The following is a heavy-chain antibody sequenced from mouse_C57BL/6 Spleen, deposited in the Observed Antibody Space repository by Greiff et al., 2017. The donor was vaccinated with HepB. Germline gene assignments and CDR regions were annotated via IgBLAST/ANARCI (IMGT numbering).Heavy chain of an antibody. CDR1: GFSFNTYA. CDR3: VRHGGNYAMDY. J-gene: IGHJ4*01. CDR2: IRSKSNNYAT. Sequence: DAGGGLVQPKGSLKLSCAASGFSFNTYAMNWVRQAPGKGLEWVARIRSKSNNYATYYADSVKDRFTISRDDSESMLYLQMNNLKTEDTAMYYCVRHGGNYAMDYWGQGTSVTVSS. V-gene: IGHV10-1*01.